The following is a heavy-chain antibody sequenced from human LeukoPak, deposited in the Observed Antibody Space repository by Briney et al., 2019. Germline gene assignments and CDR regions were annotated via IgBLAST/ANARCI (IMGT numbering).Heavy chain of an antibody. CDR3: ARGGSVVVAAKAADY. Sequence: PGGSLRLSCAASGFTFSSYAMHWVRQAPGKGLEWVAVISYDGSNKYYADSVKGRFTISRDNSKNTLYLQMNSLRAEDTAVYYCARGGSVVVAAKAADYWGQGTLVTVSS. V-gene: IGHV3-30-3*01. CDR1: GFTFSSYA. D-gene: IGHD2-15*01. CDR2: ISYDGSNK. J-gene: IGHJ4*02.